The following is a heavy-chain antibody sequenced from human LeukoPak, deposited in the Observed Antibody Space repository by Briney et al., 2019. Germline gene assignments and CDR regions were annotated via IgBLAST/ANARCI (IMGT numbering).Heavy chain of an antibody. Sequence: SETLSLTCSVSGGSINVYYWNWIRQSPGKGLEWIRSISYSGSTNYNPSLKSRVTISMDTSKNRFSLKVSSVIPADTAMYYCARGGSRSYTSSTLDYWGQGTLVTVSS. J-gene: IGHJ4*02. D-gene: IGHD6-6*01. V-gene: IGHV4-59*01. CDR2: ISYSGST. CDR3: ARGGSRSYTSSTLDY. CDR1: GGSINVYY.